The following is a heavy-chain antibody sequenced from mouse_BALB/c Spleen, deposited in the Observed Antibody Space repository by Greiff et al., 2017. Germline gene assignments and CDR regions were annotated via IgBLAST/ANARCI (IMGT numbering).Heavy chain of an antibody. CDR3: ARGYRYDVAWFAY. Sequence: EVKLMESGGGLVQPGGSRKLSCAASGFTFSSFGMHWVRQAPEKGLEWVAYISSGSSTIYYADTVKGRFTISRDNPKNTLFLQMTSLRSEDTAMYYCARGYRYDVAWFAYWGQGTLVTVSA. CDR2: ISSGSSTI. V-gene: IGHV5-17*02. J-gene: IGHJ3*01. CDR1: GFTFSSFG. D-gene: IGHD2-14*01.